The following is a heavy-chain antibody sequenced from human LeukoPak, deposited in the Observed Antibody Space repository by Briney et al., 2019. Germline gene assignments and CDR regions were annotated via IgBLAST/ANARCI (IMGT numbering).Heavy chain of an antibody. CDR3: AKVGSGYYYGSGSYYNVPRNYYYYMDV. Sequence: PGGSLRLSCAASGFTFSSYAMSWVRQAPGKGLEWVSAISGSGGSTYYADSVKGRFTISRDNSKNTLYLQMNSLRAEDTAVYYCAKVGSGYYYGSGSYYNVPRNYYYYMDVWGKGTTVTVSS. V-gene: IGHV3-23*01. D-gene: IGHD3-10*01. J-gene: IGHJ6*03. CDR2: ISGSGGST. CDR1: GFTFSSYA.